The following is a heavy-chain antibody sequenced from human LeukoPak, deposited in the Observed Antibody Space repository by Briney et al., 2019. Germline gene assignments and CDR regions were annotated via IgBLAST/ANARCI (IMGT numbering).Heavy chain of an antibody. CDR3: YPQPVANIVVVPAVTE. CDR2: ISGSGGST. Sequence: SGGSLRLSCAASGFTFSSYAMCWVRQAPGKGLEWVSAISGSGGSTYYADSVKGRFTISRDNSKNTLYLQMNSLRAEDTAVYFCYPQPVANIVVVPAVTEGGQGTLVTVSS. CDR1: GFTFSSYA. J-gene: IGHJ4*02. D-gene: IGHD2-2*01. V-gene: IGHV3-23*01.